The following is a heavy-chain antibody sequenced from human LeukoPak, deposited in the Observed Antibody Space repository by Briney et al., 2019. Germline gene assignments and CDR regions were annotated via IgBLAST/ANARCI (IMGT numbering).Heavy chain of an antibody. CDR2: ILYDGSDK. D-gene: IGHD7-27*01. V-gene: IGHV3-30*04. CDR3: TRDNWGGTLDI. Sequence: PGRSLRLSCAVSGFTFSRYTMHWVRQPPGKGLEWVAIILYDGSDKYYTDSVKGRFTISRDNSKNTLYLQMNSLRAEDTAVYYCTRDNWGGTLDIWGQGTTATVSS. CDR1: GFTFSRYT. J-gene: IGHJ3*02.